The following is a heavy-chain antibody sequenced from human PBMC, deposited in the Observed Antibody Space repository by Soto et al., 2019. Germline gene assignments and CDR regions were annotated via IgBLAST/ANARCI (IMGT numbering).Heavy chain of an antibody. CDR1: GYPFPSFE. CDR3: ARESNHYQDFFQN. D-gene: IGHD2-2*01. Sequence: ASVKVSCKTSGYPFPSFEVHWIRQAPGQRPEWMGGISNAGSGNTKYSQKFQDRLTITGDKRATTVYMALSSLTSEDTATYYCARESNHYQDFFQNWGQGAQVTVSS. V-gene: IGHV1-3*01. J-gene: IGHJ4*02. CDR2: ISNAGSGNT.